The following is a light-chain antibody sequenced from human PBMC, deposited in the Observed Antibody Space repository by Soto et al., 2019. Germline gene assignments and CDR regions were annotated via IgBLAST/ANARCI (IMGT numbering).Light chain of an antibody. CDR1: SSNIGGTNY. CDR3: ASCDDRLPAVI. J-gene: IGLJ2*01. CDR2: SNN. V-gene: IGLV1-47*02. Sequence: QSALTQPPSASGTPGQKVFISCSGSSSNIGGTNYAYWYQQLPGAAPKLLMHSNNLRPSGVPERISGSKFGTAASLAISGLRTEDEAVYYCASCDDRLPAVIFGGGTKVTVL.